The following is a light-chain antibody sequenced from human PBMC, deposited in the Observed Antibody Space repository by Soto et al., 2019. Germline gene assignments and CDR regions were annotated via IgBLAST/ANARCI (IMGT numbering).Light chain of an antibody. Sequence: IVMTQSPLSLPVTPGEPGSISCRSSQSLLHSNGYNYLDWYLQKPGQSPQLLIYLGSNRASGVPDRFSGSGSGTDFTLTISRLEPEDFAVYYCQQYGSSITFGQGTRLEIK. CDR3: QQYGSSIT. J-gene: IGKJ5*01. V-gene: IGKV2-28*01. CDR1: QSLLHSNGYNY. CDR2: LGS.